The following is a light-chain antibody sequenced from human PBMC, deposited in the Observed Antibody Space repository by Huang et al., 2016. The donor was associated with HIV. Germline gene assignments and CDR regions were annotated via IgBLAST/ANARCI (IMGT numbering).Light chain of an antibody. J-gene: IGKJ2*01. V-gene: IGKV3-15*01. CDR2: GAS. CDR3: QQYNNWPPYT. CDR1: QSVSTN. Sequence: EIVMTQSPATLSVSPGERATLSCRASQSVSTNLAWYQHKPGQAPRLLIYGASTRATGIPARFSGSGSRTEFTLTISSLQSEDFAVYYCQQYNNWPPYTFGQGTKLEIK.